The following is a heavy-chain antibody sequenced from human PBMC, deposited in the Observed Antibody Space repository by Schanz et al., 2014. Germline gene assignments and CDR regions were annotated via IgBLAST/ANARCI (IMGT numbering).Heavy chain of an antibody. J-gene: IGHJ6*03. V-gene: IGHV3-23*04. Sequence: EVQLVESGGGLVQPGESLRLSCAASGFTFSNYAMGWVRQTPGKGLEWVSGMSWNAGSLGYGDSVKGRFTISRDNPKKTLYLQMNSLRAEDTAVYYCARDHQWLARYYMDVWGKGTTVTVSS. CDR2: MSWNAGSL. CDR1: GFTFSNYA. CDR3: ARDHQWLARYYMDV. D-gene: IGHD6-19*01.